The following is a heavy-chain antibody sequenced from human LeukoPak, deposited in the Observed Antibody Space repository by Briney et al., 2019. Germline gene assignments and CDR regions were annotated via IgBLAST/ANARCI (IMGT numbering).Heavy chain of an antibody. D-gene: IGHD3-22*01. V-gene: IGHV3-7*01. CDR1: GFTFSSYW. Sequence: PGGSLRLSCAASGFTFSSYWMSWVRQAPGKGLEWVANIKQDGSEKYYVDSVKGRFTISRDNAKNSLYLQMNSLRAEDTAVYYCARGGGPYYYDSSGSDYWGQGTLVTVSS. J-gene: IGHJ4*02. CDR3: ARGGGPYYYDSSGSDY. CDR2: IKQDGSEK.